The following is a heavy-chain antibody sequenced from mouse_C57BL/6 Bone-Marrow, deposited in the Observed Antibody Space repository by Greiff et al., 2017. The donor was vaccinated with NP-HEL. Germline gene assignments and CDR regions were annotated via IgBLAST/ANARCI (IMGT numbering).Heavy chain of an antibody. J-gene: IGHJ3*01. V-gene: IGHV1-66*01. CDR3: ARPDYSNYLAY. CDR2: IYPGSGNT. CDR1: GYSFTSYY. Sequence: VQGVESGPELVKPGASVKISCKASGYSFTSYYIHWVKQRPGQGLEWIGWIYPGSGNTKYNEKFKGKATLTADTSSSTAYMQLSSLTSEDSAVYYCARPDYSNYLAYWGQGTLVTVSA. D-gene: IGHD2-5*01.